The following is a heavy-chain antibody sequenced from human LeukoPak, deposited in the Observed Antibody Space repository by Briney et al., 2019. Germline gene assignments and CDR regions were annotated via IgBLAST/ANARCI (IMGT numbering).Heavy chain of an antibody. Sequence: GGSLRLSCAASGFTFSNYAMHWVRQAPGKGLEWVAVMSYDGSNKYYADSAKGRFTISRDNSKNTLYVQMNSLRVEDTAVYYCARDFQWLRAMDVWGQGTTVTVSS. CDR1: GFTFSNYA. D-gene: IGHD6-19*01. V-gene: IGHV3-30-3*01. CDR3: ARDFQWLRAMDV. CDR2: MSYDGSNK. J-gene: IGHJ6*02.